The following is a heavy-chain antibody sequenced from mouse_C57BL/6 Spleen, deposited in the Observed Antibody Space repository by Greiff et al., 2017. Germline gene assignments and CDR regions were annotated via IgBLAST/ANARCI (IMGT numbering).Heavy chain of an antibody. CDR3: ARSGDGYFQFAY. D-gene: IGHD2-3*01. CDR2: IDPSDSYT. CDR1: GYTFTSYW. J-gene: IGHJ3*01. Sequence: QVQLQQPGAELVMPGASVKLSCKASGYTFTSYWMHWVKQRPGQGLEWIGEIDPSDSYTNYNQKFKGKSTLTVDKSSSTAYMQLSSLPSEDSAVYYCARSGDGYFQFAYWGQGTLVTVSA. V-gene: IGHV1-69*01.